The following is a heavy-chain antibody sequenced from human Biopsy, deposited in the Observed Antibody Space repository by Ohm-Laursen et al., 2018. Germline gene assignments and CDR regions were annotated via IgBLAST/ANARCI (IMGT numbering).Heavy chain of an antibody. Sequence: SPRLSCTASGFAFSRSWMSWLRQTPGKGLEWVANINSDGTQKFYVDSVQGRFTISRNNTGNSVSLQMNSLRVDDTAVYFCARDPGWGALDYWGRGTLVTVSS. J-gene: IGHJ4*02. D-gene: IGHD3-10*01. CDR1: GFAFSRSW. CDR2: INSDGTQK. CDR3: ARDPGWGALDY. V-gene: IGHV3-7*01.